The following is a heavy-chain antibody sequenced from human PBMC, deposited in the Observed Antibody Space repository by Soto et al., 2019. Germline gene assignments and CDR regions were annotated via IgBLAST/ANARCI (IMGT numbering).Heavy chain of an antibody. CDR2: IYPGDSDT. Sequence: PGESLKISCKGSGYSFTSYWIGWVRQMPGKGLEWMGIIYPGDSDTRYSPSFQGQVTISADKSISTAYLQWSSLKASDTAMYYYARHSPLLYDGSGYSGVDYWGQGTLVTVSS. J-gene: IGHJ4*02. V-gene: IGHV5-51*01. D-gene: IGHD3-22*01. CDR1: GYSFTSYW. CDR3: ARHSPLLYDGSGYSGVDY.